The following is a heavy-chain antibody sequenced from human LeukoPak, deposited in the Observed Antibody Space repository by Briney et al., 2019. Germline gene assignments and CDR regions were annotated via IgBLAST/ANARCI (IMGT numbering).Heavy chain of an antibody. CDR1: GFTFSSYG. Sequence: GSLRLSCAASGFTFSSYGMHWVRQAPGKGLEWVAFIRYDGSNKYYADSVKGRFTISRDNSKNTLYLQMNSLRAEDTAVYYCAKALIAARLISLPGDYWGQRTLVTVSS. V-gene: IGHV3-30*02. J-gene: IGHJ4*02. D-gene: IGHD6-6*01. CDR2: IRYDGSNK. CDR3: AKALIAARLISLPGDY.